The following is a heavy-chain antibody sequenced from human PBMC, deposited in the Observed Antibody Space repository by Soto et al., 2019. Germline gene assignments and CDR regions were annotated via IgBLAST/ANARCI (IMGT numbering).Heavy chain of an antibody. D-gene: IGHD1-1*01. CDR1: GGTLSSYT. V-gene: IGHV1-69*04. J-gene: IGHJ4*02. CDR2: IIPILGIA. CDR3: ARDLDSFETELNYFDY. Sequence: GASVKVSCKASGGTLSSYTISWVRQAPGQGLEWMGRIIPILGIANYAQKFQGRVTITADKSTSTAYMELSSLRSEDTAVYYCARDLDSFETELNYFDYGGQGTLVPVSS.